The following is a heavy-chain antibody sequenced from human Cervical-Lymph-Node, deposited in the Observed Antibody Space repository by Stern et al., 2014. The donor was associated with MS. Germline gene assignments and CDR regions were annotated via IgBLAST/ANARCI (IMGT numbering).Heavy chain of an antibody. J-gene: IGHJ4*02. D-gene: IGHD5-18*01. Sequence: VQLEVSGGGVVQPGRSLRLSCATSGFTFSTYGMNWVRQAPGKGLEWVAVISYDGSHKYYVDSVKGRFTISRDNSKNTLYLQMNSLRPEDTAVYYCVLVDTVMDRAFDYWGQGTLVTVSS. CDR3: VLVDTVMDRAFDY. V-gene: IGHV3-30*03. CDR2: ISYDGSHK. CDR1: GFTFSTYG.